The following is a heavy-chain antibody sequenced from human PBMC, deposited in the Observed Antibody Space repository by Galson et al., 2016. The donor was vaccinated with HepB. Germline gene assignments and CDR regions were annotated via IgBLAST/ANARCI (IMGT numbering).Heavy chain of an antibody. V-gene: IGHV2-70*04. Sequence: PALVKPTQTLTLTCTFSGFSLSTTGVRVSWIRQPPGKALEWLARIDWDDDKFYSISLRTRLSISKDTSKNQVVLTMTNMDPVDTATYYCARIGFGDSGAFFDYWGQGTLDTVSS. J-gene: IGHJ4*02. CDR1: GFSLSTTGVR. CDR3: ARIGFGDSGAFFDY. CDR2: IDWDDDK. D-gene: IGHD4-17*01.